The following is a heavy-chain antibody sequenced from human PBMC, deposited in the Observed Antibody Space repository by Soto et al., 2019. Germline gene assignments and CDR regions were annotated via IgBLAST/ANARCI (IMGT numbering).Heavy chain of an antibody. V-gene: IGHV5-51*01. Sequence: GESLKISCKGSGYSFTSYWIGWVRQMPGKGLEWMGIIYPGDSDTRYSPSFQGQVTISADKSISTAYLQWSSLKASDTAMYYCARHPTYSKRIPYWFDPWGQGTLVTVSS. CDR2: IYPGDSDT. D-gene: IGHD4-4*01. CDR3: ARHPTYSKRIPYWFDP. J-gene: IGHJ5*02. CDR1: GYSFTSYW.